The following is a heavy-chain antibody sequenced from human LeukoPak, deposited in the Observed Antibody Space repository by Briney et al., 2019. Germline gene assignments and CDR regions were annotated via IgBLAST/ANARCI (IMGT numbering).Heavy chain of an antibody. CDR1: GFTFSSYW. D-gene: IGHD3-10*01. Sequence: GGSLRLSCAASGFTFSSYWMHWVRQAPGKGLVWVSRINSDGSSTSYADSVKGRFTISRDNAKNTLYLQMNSLRAEDTAVYYCARGLLWFGELLNYYYYMDVWGKGTTVTISS. CDR2: INSDGSST. J-gene: IGHJ6*03. CDR3: ARGLLWFGELLNYYYYMDV. V-gene: IGHV3-74*01.